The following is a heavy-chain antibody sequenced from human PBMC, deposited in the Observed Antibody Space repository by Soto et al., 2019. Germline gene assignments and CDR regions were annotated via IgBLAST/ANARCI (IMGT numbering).Heavy chain of an antibody. Sequence: GGSLRLSCAASGFTFSSYGMHWVRQAPGKGLEWVAVIWYDGSNKYYADSVKGRFTISRDNSKNTLYLQMNSLRAEDTAVYYCARTEYYYDSSGPTSWGQGTLVTVSS. CDR3: ARTEYYYDSSGPTS. D-gene: IGHD3-22*01. J-gene: IGHJ4*02. CDR1: GFTFSSYG. CDR2: IWYDGSNK. V-gene: IGHV3-33*01.